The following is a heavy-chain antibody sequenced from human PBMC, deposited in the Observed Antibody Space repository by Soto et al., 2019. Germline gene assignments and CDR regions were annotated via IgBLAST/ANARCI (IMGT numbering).Heavy chain of an antibody. CDR3: TRTSAVEGDY. Sequence: QVQLQESGPGLVKPSQTLSLTCTVSGGSISNGDYYWNWIRQPPGKGLEWIGSIYYTGITYYNPSLKSRVTMSLDTSKNQFSLKLSSVTAADTAMQYCTRTSAVEGDYWGQGILVTVSS. V-gene: IGHV4-30-4*01. CDR1: GGSISNGDYY. D-gene: IGHD2-15*01. CDR2: IYYTGIT. J-gene: IGHJ4*02.